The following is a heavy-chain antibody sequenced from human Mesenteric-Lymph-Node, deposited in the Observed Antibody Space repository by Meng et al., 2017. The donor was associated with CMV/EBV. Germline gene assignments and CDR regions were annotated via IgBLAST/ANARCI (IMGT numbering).Heavy chain of an antibody. Sequence: SGFTFRTYSMNWVLQAPGKGPEWVSFIRSSSSYTYYEDSVKGRSTISRDNAKNSLYLQMNSLRAEDTAVYYCAAGYCGSTTCHEFDPWGQGTLVTVSS. CDR2: IRSSSSYT. D-gene: IGHD2-2*01. CDR3: AAGYCGSTTCHEFDP. J-gene: IGHJ5*02. CDR1: GFTFRTYS. V-gene: IGHV3-21*01.